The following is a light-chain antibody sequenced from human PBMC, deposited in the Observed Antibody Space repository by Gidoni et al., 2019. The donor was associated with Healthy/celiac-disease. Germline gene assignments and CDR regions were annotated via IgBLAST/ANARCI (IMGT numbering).Light chain of an antibody. CDR1: QSVLYSSNNKNY. CDR3: QQYYSTFLT. Sequence: DIVMTQSPASLAVSLGERATINCKSSQSVLYSSNNKNYLAWYQQKPGQPPKLLIYWASTRESGVPDRFSGSGSGTDFTLTISSLQAEDVAVYYCQQYYSTFLTFGGXTKVEIK. CDR2: WAS. V-gene: IGKV4-1*01. J-gene: IGKJ4*01.